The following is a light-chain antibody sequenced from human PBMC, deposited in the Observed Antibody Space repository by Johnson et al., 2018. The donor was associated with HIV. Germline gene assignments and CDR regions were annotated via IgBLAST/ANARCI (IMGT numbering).Light chain of an antibody. CDR2: DNN. CDR1: SSNIGNNY. J-gene: IGLJ1*01. V-gene: IGLV1-51*01. Sequence: QSVLTQPPSVSAAPGQKVTISCSGSSSNIGNNYVSWYQQLPGTAPKLLIYDNNKRPSGIPDRFSGSKSGTSATLGITGLQTGDEADYYCGTWDSSLSAFYVFGTGTTVTFL. CDR3: GTWDSSLSAFYV.